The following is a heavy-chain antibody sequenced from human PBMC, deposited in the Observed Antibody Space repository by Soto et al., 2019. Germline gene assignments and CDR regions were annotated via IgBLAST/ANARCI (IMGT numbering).Heavy chain of an antibody. Sequence: SETLSLTCTVSGGSIISYYCSCIRHPPLKGLEWIGYIYYSGSTNYNPSLKSRVTISVDTSKNQFSLKLSSVTAADTAVYYCARHGSSGYYFDYWGQGTLVTVSS. CDR2: IYYSGST. CDR1: GGSIISYY. CDR3: ARHGSSGYYFDY. D-gene: IGHD6-6*01. J-gene: IGHJ4*02. V-gene: IGHV4-59*01.